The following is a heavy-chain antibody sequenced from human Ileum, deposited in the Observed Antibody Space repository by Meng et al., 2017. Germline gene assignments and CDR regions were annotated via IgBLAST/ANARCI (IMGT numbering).Heavy chain of an antibody. CDR3: ASESPNSSGAHED. V-gene: IGHV1-69*02. J-gene: IGHJ4*02. D-gene: IGHD3-22*01. Sequence: QVQLVQSGAEVKKPGSSVKVSCKASGGTFYRYTISWVRQAPGQGLEWMGRIIPVLGVAKHAQKFQGRVTIIADKSTSTSHMELSNLRSEDTGVYYCASESPNSSGAHEDWGQGTLVTVSS. CDR2: IIPVLGVA. CDR1: GGTFYRYT.